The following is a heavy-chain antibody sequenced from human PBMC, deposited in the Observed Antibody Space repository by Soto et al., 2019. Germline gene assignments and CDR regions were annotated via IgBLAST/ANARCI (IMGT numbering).Heavy chain of an antibody. V-gene: IGHV3-49*03. CDR1: GFTFGDYA. J-gene: IGHJ4*02. CDR2: ITSKRYGGKT. Sequence: PGGSPRLCCITSGFTFGDYAMIWFRQAPGKGLEWVSFITSKRYGGKTEYAASVKGRFTISRDDSKSVAYLQMNSLRTDDTAVYYCSRLPPNNWGAPLDFWGQGTLVTVSS. CDR3: SRLPPNNWGAPLDF. D-gene: IGHD1-26*01.